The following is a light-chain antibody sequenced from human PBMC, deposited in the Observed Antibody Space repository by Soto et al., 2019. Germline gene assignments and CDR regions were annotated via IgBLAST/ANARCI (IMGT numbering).Light chain of an antibody. V-gene: IGLV1-47*01. CDR3: AAWDGSLRALL. Sequence: QSVLTQPPSASGTPGQRVTISCSGNSSNIGSNSVYWYQQFPGTAPKLLIYRDSQRPSGVPDRFSGSKSGTSASLAINGLRSEDEADYHCAAWDGSLRALLFGGGTQLTVL. J-gene: IGLJ2*01. CDR1: SSNIGSNS. CDR2: RDS.